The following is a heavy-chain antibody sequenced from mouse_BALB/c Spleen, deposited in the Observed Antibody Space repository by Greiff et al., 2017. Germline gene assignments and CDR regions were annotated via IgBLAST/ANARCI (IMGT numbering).Heavy chain of an antibody. Sequence: QVHVKQSGAELMKPGASVKISCKATGYTFSSYWIEWVKQRPGHGLEWIGEILPGSGSTNYNEKFKGKATFTADTSSNTAYMQLSSLTSEDSAVYSGLLLLRSVAGDYFDDWGQGTTLTVAS. CDR3: LLLLRSVAGDYFDD. J-gene: IGHJ2*01. CDR2: ILPGSGST. V-gene: IGHV1-9*01. D-gene: IGHD1-1*01. CDR1: GYTFSSYW.